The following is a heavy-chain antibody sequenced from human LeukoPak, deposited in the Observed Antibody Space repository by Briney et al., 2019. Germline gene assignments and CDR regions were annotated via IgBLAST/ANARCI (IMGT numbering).Heavy chain of an antibody. Sequence: ASVKVSCKASGYTFTSYYMHWVRQAPGHGLEWMGIINPSGGSTSYAQKFQGRVTMTRDTSTSTVYMELSSLRSEDTAVYYCARGGYGGNSDGYFDYWGQGTLVTVSS. D-gene: IGHD4-23*01. CDR2: INPSGGST. J-gene: IGHJ4*02. V-gene: IGHV1-46*01. CDR1: GYTFTSYY. CDR3: ARGGYGGNSDGYFDY.